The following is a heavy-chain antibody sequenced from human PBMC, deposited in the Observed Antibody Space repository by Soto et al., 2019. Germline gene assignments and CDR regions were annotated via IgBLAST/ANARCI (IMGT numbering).Heavy chain of an antibody. J-gene: IGHJ6*03. CDR2: IYYSGNT. Sequence: SETLSLTCTVSGGSISSGAYYWTWIRQHPGKGLEWIGHIYYSGNTDYNPSLKSRLIISIDTSKNQLSLKVSSVTAADTAVYYCAREDCSSTSCYGRGYYYYYMDVWGKGTTVTVSS. D-gene: IGHD2-2*01. CDR1: GGSISSGAYY. V-gene: IGHV4-31*03. CDR3: AREDCSSTSCYGRGYYYYYMDV.